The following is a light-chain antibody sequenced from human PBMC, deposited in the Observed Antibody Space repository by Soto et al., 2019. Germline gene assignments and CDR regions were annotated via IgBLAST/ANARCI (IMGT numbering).Light chain of an antibody. Sequence: QSALTQPASVSGSPGQSITISCTGGSSDVGSSDPVSWYQQHPGKAPKLMIFEGSKRPSGVSYRFSGSKSGNTASLTISGLQAEDEADYYCCSSAASSIVVFGGGTKVTVL. CDR1: SSDVGSSDP. CDR2: EGS. CDR3: CSSAASSIVV. V-gene: IGLV2-23*03. J-gene: IGLJ2*01.